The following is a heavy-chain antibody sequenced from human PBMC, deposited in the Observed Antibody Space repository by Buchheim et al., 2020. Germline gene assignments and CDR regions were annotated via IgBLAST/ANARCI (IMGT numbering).Heavy chain of an antibody. J-gene: IGHJ4*02. CDR3: ARGRAGYYFDY. Sequence: EVQLVESGGGLVQPGGSLRLSCAASGFIFSSNWMHWVRQAPGKGLVWVSRINSDGSGTCYADSVKGRFTISRDNAKNTLYLPMNSLRAEDSAVYYCARGRAGYYFDYWGQGTL. CDR2: INSDGSGT. CDR1: GFIFSSNW. V-gene: IGHV3-74*01. D-gene: IGHD3-10*01.